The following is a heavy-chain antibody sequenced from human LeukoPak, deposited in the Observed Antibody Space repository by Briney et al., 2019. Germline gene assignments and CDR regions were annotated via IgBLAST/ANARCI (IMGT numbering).Heavy chain of an antibody. D-gene: IGHD3-3*01. CDR3: ARGPSFWSGYFDY. CDR2: INHSGST. V-gene: IGHV4-34*01. CDR1: GGSFSGYY. J-gene: IGHJ4*02. Sequence: SVTLSLTCAVYGGSFSGYYWSWIRQPPGKGLEWIGEINHSGSTNYNPSLKSRVTISVDTSKNQFSLKLSSVTAADTAVYYCARGPSFWSGYFDYWGQGTLVTVSS.